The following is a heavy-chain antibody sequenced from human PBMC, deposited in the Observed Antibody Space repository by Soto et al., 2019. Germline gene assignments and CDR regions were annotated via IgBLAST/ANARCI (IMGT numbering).Heavy chain of an antibody. D-gene: IGHD3-9*01. CDR1: GGSFSGYY. V-gene: IGHV4-34*01. Sequence: SETLSLTCAVYGGSFSGYYWSWIRQPPGKGLEWIGEINHSGSTNYNPSLKSRVTISVDTSKNQFSLKLSSVTAADTAVYYCARLEGLRYFDWLYKEGWFDPWGQGTLVTVSS. CDR3: ARLEGLRYFDWLYKEGWFDP. CDR2: INHSGST. J-gene: IGHJ5*02.